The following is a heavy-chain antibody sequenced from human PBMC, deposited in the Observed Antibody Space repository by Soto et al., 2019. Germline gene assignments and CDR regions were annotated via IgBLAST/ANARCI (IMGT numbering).Heavy chain of an antibody. Sequence: VEDLNLCCTCCGCGYVCFFAVWVSQQPGKGLEWMGRIDPSDSQTYYSPSFRGHVTISATKSITTVFLQWSSLRASDTAMYYCARQIYDSDTGPNFQYYFDSWGQGTPVTVSS. CDR2: IDPSDSQT. CDR3: ARQIYDSDTGPNFQYYFDS. CDR1: GCGYVCFF. V-gene: IGHV5-10-1*01. D-gene: IGHD3-22*01. J-gene: IGHJ4*02.